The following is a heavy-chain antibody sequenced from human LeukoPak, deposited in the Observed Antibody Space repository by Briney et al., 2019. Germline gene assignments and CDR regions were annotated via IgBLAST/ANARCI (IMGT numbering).Heavy chain of an antibody. CDR3: ARDSGVSNPYDY. CDR1: GGSISSSSYY. V-gene: IGHV4-39*07. J-gene: IGHJ4*02. CDR2: IYYSGST. D-gene: IGHD2-8*01. Sequence: SETLSLTCTVSGGSISSSSYYWGWIRQPPGKGLEWIGSIYYSGSTYYNPSLKSQVTISVDTSKNQFSLKLSSVTAADTAVYYCARDSGVSNPYDYWGQGTLVTVSS.